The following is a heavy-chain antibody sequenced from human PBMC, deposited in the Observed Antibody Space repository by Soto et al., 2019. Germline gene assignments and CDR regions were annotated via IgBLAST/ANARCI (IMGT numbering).Heavy chain of an antibody. Sequence: SETLSLTCTVSGGSISSYYWSWIRQPPGKGLEWIGYIYYSGSTNYNPSLKSRVTISVDTSKNQFSLKLSSVTAVDTAVYYCARDILPSKVDTAMAFDYWGQGTLVTVSS. V-gene: IGHV4-59*01. CDR1: GGSISSYY. D-gene: IGHD5-18*01. CDR3: ARDILPSKVDTAMAFDY. CDR2: IYYSGST. J-gene: IGHJ4*02.